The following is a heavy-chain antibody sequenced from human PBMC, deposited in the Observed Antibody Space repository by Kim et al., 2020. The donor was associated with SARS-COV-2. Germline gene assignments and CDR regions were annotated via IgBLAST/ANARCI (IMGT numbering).Heavy chain of an antibody. Sequence: GGSLRLSCAASGFTFSSYGMHWVRQAPGKGLEWVAVISYDGSNKYYADSVKGRFTISRDNSKNTLYLQMNSLRAEDTAVYYCARLPAYYYDSSGYYPSPYYYYYGMDVWGQGTTVTVSS. J-gene: IGHJ6*02. CDR2: ISYDGSNK. D-gene: IGHD3-22*01. CDR3: ARLPAYYYDSSGYYPSPYYYYYGMDV. V-gene: IGHV3-30*03. CDR1: GFTFSSYG.